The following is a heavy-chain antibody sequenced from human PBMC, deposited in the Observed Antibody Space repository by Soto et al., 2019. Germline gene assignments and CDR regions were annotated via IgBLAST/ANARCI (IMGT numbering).Heavy chain of an antibody. D-gene: IGHD1-7*01. Sequence: GGSLRLSCAASGFAFSAYAMSWVRQAPGKGLEWVSGVSGSGGGTYYADSVKGRFTISRDNSKNTLYLQMNSLRAEDTAVYYCAKALFNSNYGDYSDYWGQGTLVTVSS. V-gene: IGHV3-23*01. J-gene: IGHJ4*02. CDR2: VSGSGGGT. CDR3: AKALFNSNYGDYSDY. CDR1: GFAFSAYA.